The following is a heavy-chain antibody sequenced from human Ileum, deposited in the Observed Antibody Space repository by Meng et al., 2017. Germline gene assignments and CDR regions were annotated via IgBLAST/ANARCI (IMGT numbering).Heavy chain of an antibody. D-gene: IGHD3-10*01. Sequence: QPQAAGAGLLKPSDPLSLPCCVYGGSFSGYYCGWIRQPPGKGLEWIGDIDHRGRTNYNPSLKSRVTISVDTSKNQFSLNLNSVTAADTAVYYCARGGGPRAYYFDYWGQGALVTVSS. J-gene: IGHJ4*02. CDR3: ARGGGPRAYYFDY. CDR2: IDHRGRT. V-gene: IGHV4-34*01. CDR1: GGSFSGYY.